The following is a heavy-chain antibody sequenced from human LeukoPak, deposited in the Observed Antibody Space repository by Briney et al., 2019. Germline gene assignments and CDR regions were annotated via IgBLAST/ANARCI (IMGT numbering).Heavy chain of an antibody. CDR2: IRSKTYGGTT. D-gene: IGHD1-26*01. CDR1: GFTFGDYG. Sequence: PGGSLRLSCTASGFTFGDYGMIWVRQAPGKGLEWVGFIRSKTYGGTTEYAASVKGRFTISRDDSKSIAYLQMNGLKTEDTAVYYCTTDGVGIEGATFDYWGQGTLVTVSS. CDR3: TTDGVGIEGATFDY. J-gene: IGHJ4*02. V-gene: IGHV3-49*04.